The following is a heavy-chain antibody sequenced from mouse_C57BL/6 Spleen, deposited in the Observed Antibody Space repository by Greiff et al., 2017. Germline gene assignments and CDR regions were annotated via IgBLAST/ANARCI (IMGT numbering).Heavy chain of an antibody. V-gene: IGHV1-69*01. CDR3: ARPLESSGGFAY. CDR1: GYTFTSYW. D-gene: IGHD3-2*02. J-gene: IGHJ3*01. CDR2: IDPSDSYT. Sequence: QVQLQQPGAELVMPGASVKLSCKASGYTFTSYWMHWVKQRPGHGLEWIGEIDPSDSYTNYNQKFKGKSTLTVDKSSSTAYMQLSSLTSEDAAVYYCARPLESSGGFAYWGQGTLVTVSA.